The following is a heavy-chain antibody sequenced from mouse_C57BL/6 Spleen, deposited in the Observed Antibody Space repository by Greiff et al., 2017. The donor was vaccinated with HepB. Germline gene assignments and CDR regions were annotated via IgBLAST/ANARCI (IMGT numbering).Heavy chain of an antibody. Sequence: QVQLQQSGAELVRPGTSVKVSCKASGYAFTNYLIEWVKQRPGQGLEWIGVINPGSGGTNYNEKFKGKATLTADKSSSTAYMQLSSLTSEDSAVYFCARRDWVFDYWGQGTTLTVSS. J-gene: IGHJ2*01. CDR2: INPGSGGT. CDR1: GYAFTNYL. V-gene: IGHV1-54*01. CDR3: ARRDWVFDY. D-gene: IGHD4-1*01.